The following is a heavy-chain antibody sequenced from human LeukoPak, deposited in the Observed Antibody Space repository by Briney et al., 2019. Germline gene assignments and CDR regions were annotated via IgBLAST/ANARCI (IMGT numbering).Heavy chain of an antibody. D-gene: IGHD1-26*01. J-gene: IGHJ4*02. Sequence: RGSLRLSCAASGFTFSSYAMSWVRQAPGKGLVWVSRISPDGSGTNYADSVKGRFTISRDNAKNTLYLQMNSLRAEDAAVYYCAQVGATGYWGRGTLVIVSS. CDR2: ISPDGSGT. CDR3: AQVGATGY. V-gene: IGHV3-74*01. CDR1: GFTFSSYA.